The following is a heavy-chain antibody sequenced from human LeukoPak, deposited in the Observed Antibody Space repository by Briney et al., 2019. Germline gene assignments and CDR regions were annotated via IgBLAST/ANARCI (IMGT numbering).Heavy chain of an antibody. J-gene: IGHJ1*01. CDR3: AKGEFWTGIGEFFLY. Sequence: GGSLRLSCAASGFSFSTYGMFWVRQAPGKGLEWVGVVSYDGSKQYYADPVKGRFTISRDNSKNTLYLQMDSLRAEDTAVYYCAKGEFWTGIGEFFLYWGQGTLVTVSS. CDR2: VSYDGSKQ. V-gene: IGHV3-33*06. CDR1: GFSFSTYG. D-gene: IGHD3/OR15-3a*01.